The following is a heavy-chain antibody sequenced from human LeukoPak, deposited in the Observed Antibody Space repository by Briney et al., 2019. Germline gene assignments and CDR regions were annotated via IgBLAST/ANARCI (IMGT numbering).Heavy chain of an antibody. J-gene: IGHJ4*02. CDR2: ISHSGKTI. CDR3: ARVSPYDSTAANNDY. V-gene: IGHV3-48*03. D-gene: IGHD3-22*01. CDR1: APTFSNFE. Sequence: GGSLRLSCAASAPTFSNFEMNWVRQAPGKGLEWVSYISHSGKTIYYANSVKGRFTISRDNAKNSLYLQMNSLRPEDTAVYYCARVSPYDSTAANNDYWGQGTLVIVSS.